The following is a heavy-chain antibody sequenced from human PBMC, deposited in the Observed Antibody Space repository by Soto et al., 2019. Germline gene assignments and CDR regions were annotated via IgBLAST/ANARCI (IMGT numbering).Heavy chain of an antibody. Sequence: SETLSLTCTVSGGSISSYYWSWIRQPPGKGLEWIGYIYYSGSTNYNPSLKSRVTISVDTSKNQFSLKLSSVTAADTAVYYCARYSPDDLNSFDAFEFPGQGTIVTVSS. CDR3: ARYSPDDLNSFDAFEF. CDR2: IYYSGST. V-gene: IGHV4-59*01. CDR1: GGSISSYY. D-gene: IGHD1-26*01. J-gene: IGHJ3*01.